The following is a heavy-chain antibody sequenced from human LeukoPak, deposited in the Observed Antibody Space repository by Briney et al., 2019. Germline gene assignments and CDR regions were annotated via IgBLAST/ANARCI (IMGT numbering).Heavy chain of an antibody. V-gene: IGHV4-61*01. CDR3: ARAGGYSYGSRV. CDR2: IYYSGST. CDR1: GGSVSSGSYY. J-gene: IGHJ4*02. Sequence: SETLSLTCTVSGGSVSSGSYYWSWIRQPPGKGLEWIGYIYYSGSTNYNPSLKSRDTISVDTSKNQFSLKLSSVTAADTAVYYCARAGGYSYGSRVWGQGTLVTVSS. D-gene: IGHD5-18*01.